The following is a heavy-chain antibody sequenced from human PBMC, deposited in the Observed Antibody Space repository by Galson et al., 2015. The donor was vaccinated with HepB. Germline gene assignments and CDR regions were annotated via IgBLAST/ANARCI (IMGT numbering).Heavy chain of an antibody. CDR2: INWNGGST. J-gene: IGHJ3*02. D-gene: IGHD3-9*01. V-gene: IGHV3-20*04. CDR3: ARGPSYDILTGYTLGGAFDI. Sequence: SLRLSCAASGFTFDDYGMSWVRQAPGKGLEWVSGINWNGGSTGYADSVKGRFTISRDNAKNSLYLQMNSLRAEDTALYYCARGPSYDILTGYTLGGAFDIWGQGTMVTVSS. CDR1: GFTFDDYG.